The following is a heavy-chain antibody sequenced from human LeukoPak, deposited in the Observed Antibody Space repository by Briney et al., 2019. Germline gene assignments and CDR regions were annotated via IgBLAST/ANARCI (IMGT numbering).Heavy chain of an antibody. CDR2: IYYSGST. Sequence: SQTLSLTCTVSGDSISSGGYYWSWIRQHPGKGLEWIGYIYYSGSTYYNPSLKSRVTISVDTSKNQFSLKLSSVTAADTAVYYCAGGYYDSSGYYGFDYWGQGTLVTVSS. V-gene: IGHV4-31*03. CDR3: AGGYYDSSGYYGFDY. J-gene: IGHJ4*02. D-gene: IGHD3-22*01. CDR1: GDSISSGGYY.